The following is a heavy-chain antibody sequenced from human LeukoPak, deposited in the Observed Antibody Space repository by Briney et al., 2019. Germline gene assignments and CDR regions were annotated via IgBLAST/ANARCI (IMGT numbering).Heavy chain of an antibody. CDR2: MSFDGNNK. D-gene: IGHD3-10*01. Sequence: GGSLRLSCAASGFSLSSCGMRWVRQAPGKGLEWVAFMSFDGNNKYYADSVKGRFTISRDSSKNTLYLQMNSLRAEDTAVYYCAKDPLQYGSGSYYFDYWGQGTLVTVSS. CDR1: GFSLSSCG. V-gene: IGHV3-30*02. CDR3: AKDPLQYGSGSYYFDY. J-gene: IGHJ4*02.